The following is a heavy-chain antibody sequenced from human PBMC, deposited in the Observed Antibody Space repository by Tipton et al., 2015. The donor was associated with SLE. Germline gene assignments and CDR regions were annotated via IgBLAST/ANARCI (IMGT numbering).Heavy chain of an antibody. V-gene: IGHV4-34*01. CDR3: ARVTFGGVRAFDI. CDR1: GGSFSGYY. CDR2: IYHSGST. J-gene: IGHJ3*02. D-gene: IGHD3-16*01. Sequence: TLSLTCAVYGGSFSGYYWSWIRQPPGMGLEWIGEIYHSGSTNYNPSLKSRVTISVDKSKNQFSLKLSSVTAADTAVYYCARVTFGGVRAFDIWGQGTMVTVSS.